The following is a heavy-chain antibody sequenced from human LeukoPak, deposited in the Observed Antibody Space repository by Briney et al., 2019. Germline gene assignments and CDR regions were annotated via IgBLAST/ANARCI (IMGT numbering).Heavy chain of an antibody. Sequence: PSETLSLTCAVSGGPIGTYYWSWIRQPPGKGLEWIGYIFYSGSTKYNPSHKTRVTISVDTSKNEFSLKLNSVAAADTAVYYCARMPRSLGAFDIWGQGTMVTVSS. CDR3: ARMPRSLGAFDI. CDR1: GGPIGTYY. CDR2: IFYSGST. D-gene: IGHD2-15*01. V-gene: IGHV4-59*01. J-gene: IGHJ3*02.